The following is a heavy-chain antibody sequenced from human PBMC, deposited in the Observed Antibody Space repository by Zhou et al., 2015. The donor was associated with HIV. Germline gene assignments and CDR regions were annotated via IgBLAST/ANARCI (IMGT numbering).Heavy chain of an antibody. D-gene: IGHD2-2*01. CDR3: ARVSSLVVPAEFDP. Sequence: QVQLVQSGAEVKKPGSSVKVSCKASGGTFSSYTISWVRQAPGQGLEWMGRIIPILGIANYAQKFQGRVTITADKSTSTAYMELSSLRSEDTAVYYCARVSSLVVPAEFDPWAEGTRVTVSS. CDR2: IIPILGIA. J-gene: IGHJ5*02. V-gene: IGHV1-69*02. CDR1: GGTFSSYT.